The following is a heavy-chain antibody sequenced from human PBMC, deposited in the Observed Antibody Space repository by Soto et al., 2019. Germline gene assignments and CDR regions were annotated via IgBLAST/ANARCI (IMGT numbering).Heavy chain of an antibody. CDR2: IYWDDDK. J-gene: IGHJ6*02. V-gene: IGHV2-5*02. D-gene: IGHD6-13*01. CDR1: GFSLSTSGVG. Sequence: QITLKESGPTLVKPTQTLTLTCTFSGFSLSTSGVGVGWIRQPPGKALEWLALIYWDDDKRYSPSLKSRLTITNDTSKNQVVLTMTNMDPVDTATYYCAHSRPEAAAGTGFYYCGMDVWCQGTTVTVSS. CDR3: AHSRPEAAAGTGFYYCGMDV.